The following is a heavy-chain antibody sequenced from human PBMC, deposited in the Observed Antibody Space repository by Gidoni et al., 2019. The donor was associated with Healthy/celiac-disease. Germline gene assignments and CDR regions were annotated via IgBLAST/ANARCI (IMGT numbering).Heavy chain of an antibody. Sequence: EVQLVESGGGLVKPGGSLRLSCAASGFPFSSYSMNWVRQAPGKGLEWVSSISSSSSYIYYADSVKGRFTISRDNAKNSLYLQMNSLRAEDTAVYYCARAENYGSGDVDYWGQGTLVTVSS. J-gene: IGHJ4*02. CDR2: ISSSSSYI. CDR3: ARAENYGSGDVDY. CDR1: GFPFSSYS. V-gene: IGHV3-21*01. D-gene: IGHD3-10*01.